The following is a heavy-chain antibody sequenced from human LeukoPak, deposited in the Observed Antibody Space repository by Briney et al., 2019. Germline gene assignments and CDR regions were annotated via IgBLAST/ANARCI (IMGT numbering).Heavy chain of an antibody. D-gene: IGHD1-20*01. CDR3: ARDRYNWNDSYYYYGMDV. CDR2: IYYSGNT. V-gene: IGHV4-59*01. Sequence: SETLSLTCTVSGGSISSYYWSWIRQPPGKGLEWIGYIYYSGNTNYNPSLKSRVTISVDTSKNQFSLKLSSVTAADTAVYYCARDRYNWNDSYYYYGMDVWGQGTTVTVSS. CDR1: GGSISSYY. J-gene: IGHJ6*02.